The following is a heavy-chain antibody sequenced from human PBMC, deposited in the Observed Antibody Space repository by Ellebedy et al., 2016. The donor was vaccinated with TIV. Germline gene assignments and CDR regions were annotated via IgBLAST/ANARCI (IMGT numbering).Heavy chain of an antibody. CDR3: ARAHGRDLTGYDKRHYGMDV. V-gene: IGHV4-34*01. D-gene: IGHD3-9*01. CDR2: INHSGST. J-gene: IGHJ6*02. CDR1: GGSFSGYY. Sequence: MPGGSLRLSCAVYGGSFSGYYWSWIRQPPGKGLEWIGEINHSGSTNYNPSLKSRVTISVDTSKNQFSLKLSSVTAADTAVFYCARAHGRDLTGYDKRHYGMDVWGQGTTVTVSS.